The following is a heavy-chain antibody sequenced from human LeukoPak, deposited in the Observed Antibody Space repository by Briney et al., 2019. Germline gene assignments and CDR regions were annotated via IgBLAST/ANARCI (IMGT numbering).Heavy chain of an antibody. D-gene: IGHD2-2*01. CDR3: ARGGDGQLLWGGWFDP. CDR2: PYYRSKWSN. Sequence: QTLSLTCAISGDSVSSNSAAWNWIRQCPSRGLEWLGRPYYRSKWSNDYAVSVTSRIPLNPDTSKNQVSLHLHSETPEDTAVYYCARGGDGQLLWGGWFDPCGQGTLVTVSS. J-gene: IGHJ5*02. V-gene: IGHV6-1*01. CDR1: GDSVSSNSAA.